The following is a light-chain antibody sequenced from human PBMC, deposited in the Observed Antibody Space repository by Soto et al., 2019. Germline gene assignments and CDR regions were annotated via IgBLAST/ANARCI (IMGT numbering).Light chain of an antibody. Sequence: QSVLTQPASVSGSPGQSITISCTGTSRDVGGYNYVSWYQQQPGKAPKLLIYDVSNRPSGVSDRFSGSKSGNTASLAISGLQAEDEADYYCSSYTSSSTLVFGGGTKVTVL. J-gene: IGLJ3*02. V-gene: IGLV2-14*03. CDR1: SRDVGGYNY. CDR2: DVS. CDR3: SSYTSSSTLV.